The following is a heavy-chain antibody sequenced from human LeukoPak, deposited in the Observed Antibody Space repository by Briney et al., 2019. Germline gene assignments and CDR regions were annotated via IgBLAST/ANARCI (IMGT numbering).Heavy chain of an antibody. CDR1: GFTVSSNY. V-gene: IGHV3-66*01. CDR3: ARVRVTAIYYYGMDV. CDR2: IYSGGST. J-gene: IGHJ6*02. Sequence: GGSLRLSCAASGFTVSSNYMSWVRQAPGKGLEWVSVIYSGGSTYYADSVKRRFTISRDNSKNTLYLQMNSLRAEDTAVYYCARVRVTAIYYYGMDVWGQGTTVTVSS. D-gene: IGHD2-21*02.